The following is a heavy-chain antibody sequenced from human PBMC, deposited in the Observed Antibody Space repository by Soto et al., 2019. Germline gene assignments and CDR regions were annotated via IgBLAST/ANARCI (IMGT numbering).Heavy chain of an antibody. J-gene: IGHJ3*02. CDR2: IWYDGSNK. Sequence: QVQLVESGGGVVQPGRSLRLSCAASGFTFSSYGMHWVRQAPGKGLEWVAVIWYDGSNKYYADSVTGRLTISRDNSKNTLYLQMNSLRAEDTAVYYCAWYGVNAFDIWGVGTMVIVSS. V-gene: IGHV3-33*01. CDR3: AWYGVNAFDI. D-gene: IGHD4-17*01. CDR1: GFTFSSYG.